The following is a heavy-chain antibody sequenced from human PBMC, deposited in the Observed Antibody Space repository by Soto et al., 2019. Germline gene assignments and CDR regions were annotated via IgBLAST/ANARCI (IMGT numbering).Heavy chain of an antibody. J-gene: IGHJ6*03. CDR3: AREGITIFAMDV. CDR2: ISSSSSTI. D-gene: IGHD3-3*01. Sequence: GGSLILSCAASGFTFSTYSMNWVRQAPGKGLEWVSYISSSSSTIYYADSVKGRFTISRDNAKNSLYLQMNSLRAEDTAVYSCAREGITIFAMDVWGKGTTVTVSS. V-gene: IGHV3-48*01. CDR1: GFTFSTYS.